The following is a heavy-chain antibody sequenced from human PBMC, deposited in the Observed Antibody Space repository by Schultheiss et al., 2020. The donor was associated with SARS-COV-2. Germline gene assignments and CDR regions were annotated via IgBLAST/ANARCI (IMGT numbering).Heavy chain of an antibody. CDR1: GGTFSSYA. D-gene: IGHD5-24*01. Sequence: SVKVSCKASGGTFSSYAISWVRQAPGQGLEWMGGIIPIFGTANYAQKFQGRVTITADKSTSTAYMELSSLRSEDTAVYYCARDEMDGWLQSRMGSYWGQGALVTVSS. CDR3: ARDEMDGWLQSRMGSY. CDR2: IIPIFGTA. V-gene: IGHV1-69*06. J-gene: IGHJ4*02.